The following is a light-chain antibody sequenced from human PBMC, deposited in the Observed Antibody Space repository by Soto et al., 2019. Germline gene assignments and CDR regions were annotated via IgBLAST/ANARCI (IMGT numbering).Light chain of an antibody. V-gene: IGKV3-15*01. CDR3: QQYNNWPGT. CDR2: GAS. J-gene: IGKJ1*01. Sequence: EIVMTQSPATLSVSPGERATLSCRASQSVSGNLAWYQQKPGQAPRLLIYGASTRATGIPARFSGSGSGTECTLTISSLQSEDFAVYYCQQYNNWPGTFGQGTKVEIK. CDR1: QSVSGN.